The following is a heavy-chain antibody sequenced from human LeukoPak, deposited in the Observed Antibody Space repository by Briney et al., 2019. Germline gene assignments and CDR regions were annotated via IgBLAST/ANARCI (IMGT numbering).Heavy chain of an antibody. D-gene: IGHD3-10*01. V-gene: IGHV4-34*01. CDR1: GGSFSGYY. CDR2: INHSGSA. J-gene: IGHJ4*02. CDR3: ARGEDYASGSYYFYFDS. Sequence: SETLSLTCAVYGGSFSGYYWSWIRQPPGKGLEWIGEINHSGSANYNPSLKSRVTISVDTSKNQFSLKVSSVTAAGTAVYYCARGEDYASGSYYFYFDSWGQGTLVTLSS.